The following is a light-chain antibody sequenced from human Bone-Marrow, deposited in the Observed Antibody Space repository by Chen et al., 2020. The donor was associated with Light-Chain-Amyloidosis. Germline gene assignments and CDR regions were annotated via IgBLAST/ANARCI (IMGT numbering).Light chain of an antibody. J-gene: IGLJ3*02. CDR2: DDS. CDR1: NIGSTS. Sequence: SYVLTQPSSVSVAPGQTATIACGGNNIGSTSVHWYQQTPGQAPLLVVYDDSDRPSGIPERLSGSNSGNTATLTISRVEAGDVAGYYCQVWDRSSDRPVFGGGTKLTVL. CDR3: QVWDRSSDRPV. V-gene: IGLV3-21*02.